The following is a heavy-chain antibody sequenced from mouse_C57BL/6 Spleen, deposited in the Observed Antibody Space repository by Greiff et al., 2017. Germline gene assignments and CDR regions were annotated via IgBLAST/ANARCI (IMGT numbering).Heavy chain of an antibody. D-gene: IGHD1-1*01. CDR2: IYPGSGST. J-gene: IGHJ3*01. V-gene: IGHV1-55*01. CDR1: GYTFTSYW. Sequence: QVQLQQPGAELVKPGASVKMSCKASGYTFTSYWITWVKQRPGQGLEWIGDIYPGSGSTNYNEKFKSKATLTVDTSSSTAYMQLSSLTSEDSAVYYCARSYYGSRGWFAYWGQGTLVTVSA. CDR3: ARSYYGSRGWFAY.